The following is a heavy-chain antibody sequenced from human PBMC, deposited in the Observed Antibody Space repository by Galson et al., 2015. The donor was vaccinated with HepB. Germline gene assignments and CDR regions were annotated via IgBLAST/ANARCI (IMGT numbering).Heavy chain of an antibody. V-gene: IGHV5-10-1*01. CDR1: GYSFTNSW. CDR2: IDPSDSYT. CDR3: ARLQGSGTYPDDY. Sequence: QSGAEVKKPGESLRISCKGSGYSFTNSWISWVRQMPGKGLQWMGRIDPSDSYTNYSPSFQGHVSMSADKSISTAYLQWSSLKASDTAVYFCARLQGSGTYPDDYRGQGTLVTVSS. D-gene: IGHD3-10*01. J-gene: IGHJ4*02.